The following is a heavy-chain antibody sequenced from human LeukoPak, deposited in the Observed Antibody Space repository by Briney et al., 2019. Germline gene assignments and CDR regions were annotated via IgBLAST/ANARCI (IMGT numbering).Heavy chain of an antibody. Sequence: GGSLRLSCAASGFTFSSYSMNWVRQAPGKGLEWVSSISSSSSYIYYADSVKGRFTISRDNAKNSLYLQMNSLRAEDTAVYYCARLPYTNYGMDVWGQGTTVTVSS. V-gene: IGHV3-21*01. CDR1: GFTFSSYS. D-gene: IGHD1-26*01. J-gene: IGHJ6*02. CDR2: ISSSSSYI. CDR3: ARLPYTNYGMDV.